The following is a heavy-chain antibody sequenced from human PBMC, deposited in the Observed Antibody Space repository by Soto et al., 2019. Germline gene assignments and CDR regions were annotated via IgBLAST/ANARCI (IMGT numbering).Heavy chain of an antibody. J-gene: IGHJ4*02. CDR3: AKDFFKGPRFTFFGVAKGFQGY. D-gene: IGHD3-3*01. CDR2: ISGSGGST. V-gene: IGHV3-23*01. Sequence: GGSLRLSCAASGFTFSSYAMSWVRQAPGKGLEWVSAISGSGGSTYYADSVKGRFTISRDNSKNTLYLQMNSLRAEDTAVYYWAKDFFKGPRFTFFGVAKGFQGYGGQGPRVTVS. CDR1: GFTFSSYA.